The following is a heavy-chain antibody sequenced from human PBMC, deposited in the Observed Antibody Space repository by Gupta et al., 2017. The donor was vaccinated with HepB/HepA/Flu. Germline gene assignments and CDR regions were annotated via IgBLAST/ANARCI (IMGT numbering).Heavy chain of an antibody. CDR2: TYYRPNWYN. V-gene: IGHV6-1*01. CDR1: GDSLSANSAA. J-gene: IGHJ6*03. Sequence: QIQLQQSGPGLVKPSQPLSLTCSISGDSLSANSAAWHWIRQSPPRGLEWLGRTYYRPNWYNDNAGAVKSRIIITPATPKNQGSLQLNSVNPEDTALNYCIRAGSIGFYYREVWGEGTPGTDAS. CDR3: IRAGSIGFYYREV. D-gene: IGHD6-6*01.